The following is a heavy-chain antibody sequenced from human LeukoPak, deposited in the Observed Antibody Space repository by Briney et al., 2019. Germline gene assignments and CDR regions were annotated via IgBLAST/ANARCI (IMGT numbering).Heavy chain of an antibody. Sequence: SETLSLTCAVYGGSFSGYYWSWIRQPPGKGLEWIGEINHSGSTNYNPSLKSRVTILVDTSKNQFSLKLSSVTAADTAVYYCARPSLGQSDDYWGRGTLVTVSS. D-gene: IGHD3-16*01. CDR3: ARPSLGQSDDY. V-gene: IGHV4-34*01. CDR1: GGSFSGYY. CDR2: INHSGST. J-gene: IGHJ4*02.